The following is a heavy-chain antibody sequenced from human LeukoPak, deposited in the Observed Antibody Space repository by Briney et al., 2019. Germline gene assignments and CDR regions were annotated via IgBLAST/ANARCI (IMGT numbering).Heavy chain of an antibody. V-gene: IGHV3-23*01. J-gene: IGHJ5*02. CDR3: TRASYCSRTTCYRAHNWFDP. D-gene: IGHD2-2*01. Sequence: GGSLRLSCAASGFTFSSYAMSWVRQAPGKGLEWVSAISGSGGSTYYADSVKGRFTISRDNSKNTLYLQMNSLRAEDTAVYYCTRASYCSRTTCYRAHNWFDPWGQGTLVTVSP. CDR2: ISGSGGST. CDR1: GFTFSSYA.